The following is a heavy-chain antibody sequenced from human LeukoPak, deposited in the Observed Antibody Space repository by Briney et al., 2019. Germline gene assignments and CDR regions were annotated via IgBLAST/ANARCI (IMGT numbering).Heavy chain of an antibody. D-gene: IGHD4-17*01. CDR3: ARVPYVDYYYYYYMDV. V-gene: IGHV3-30*02. CDR2: IRYDGSNK. CDR1: GFTFSNYG. Sequence: GGSLRLSCAASGFTFSNYGMHWVRQAPGKGLEWVAFIRYDGSNKYYADSVKGRFTISRDNSKNTLYLQMNSLRAEDTAVYYCARVPYVDYYYYYYMDVWGKGTTVTISS. J-gene: IGHJ6*03.